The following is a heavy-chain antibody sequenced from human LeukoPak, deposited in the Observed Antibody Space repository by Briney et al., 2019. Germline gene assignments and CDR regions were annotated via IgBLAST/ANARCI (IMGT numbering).Heavy chain of an antibody. D-gene: IGHD3-10*01. V-gene: IGHV4-34*01. CDR3: ARGSWITMVRGVIITAQRLYYFDY. CDR2: INHSGST. CDR1: GGSFSGYC. Sequence: SSETLSLTCAVYGGSFSGYCWSWIRQPPGKGLEWSGEINHSGSTNYNPSLKSRVTISVDTSKNQFSLKLSSVTAADTAVYYCARGSWITMVRGVIITAQRLYYFDYWGQGTLVTVSS. J-gene: IGHJ4*02.